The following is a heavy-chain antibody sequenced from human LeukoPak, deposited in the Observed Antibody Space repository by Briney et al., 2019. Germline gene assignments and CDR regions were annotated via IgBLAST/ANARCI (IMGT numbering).Heavy chain of an antibody. CDR3: ARGVHEYYNFWSGYFYYFDY. J-gene: IGHJ4*02. V-gene: IGHV4-59*01. CDR2: IYYSGST. D-gene: IGHD3-3*01. Sequence: SETLSLTCIVSGGSISSYYWSWIRQPPGKGLEWIGYIYYSGSTNYNPSLKSRVTISVDTSKIQLSLKLTSVTAADTAVYYCARGVHEYYNFWSGYFYYFDYWGQGTLVTVSS. CDR1: GGSISSYY.